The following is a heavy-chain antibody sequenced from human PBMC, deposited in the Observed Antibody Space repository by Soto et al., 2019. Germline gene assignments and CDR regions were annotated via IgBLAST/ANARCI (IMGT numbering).Heavy chain of an antibody. V-gene: IGHV3-9*01. Sequence: GGSLRLSCAASGFNFDDYAMHWVRQIPGKGLEWVSGISWESGSIGYADSVKGRFSISRDNAKNSLYLQMNSLRVEDTALYYCARAPGFYGDFFDYWGQGTLVTVSS. CDR2: ISWESGSI. CDR1: GFNFDDYA. CDR3: ARAPGFYGDFFDY. D-gene: IGHD4-17*01. J-gene: IGHJ4*02.